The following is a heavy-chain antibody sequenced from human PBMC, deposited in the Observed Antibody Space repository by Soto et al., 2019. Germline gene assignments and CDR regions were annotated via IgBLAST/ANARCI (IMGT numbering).Heavy chain of an antibody. V-gene: IGHV4-34*02. Sequence: QVHLQQWGAGLLKPSETLSLTCAVYGGSVNGYYWNWIRQPTGKGLEWIGEINHTGGTHYNPSLKSRVTMSVDTSKNQISLRLSSVTAADTAIYYCATRITVFGLLIPPFDPWGQGTKVTVSS. D-gene: IGHD3-3*01. J-gene: IGHJ5*02. CDR2: INHTGGT. CDR3: ATRITVFGLLIPPFDP. CDR1: GGSVNGYY.